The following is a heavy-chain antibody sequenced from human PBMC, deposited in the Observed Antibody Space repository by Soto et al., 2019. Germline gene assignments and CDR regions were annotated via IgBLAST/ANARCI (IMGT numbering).Heavy chain of an antibody. CDR1: GGSLSSYH. Sequence: SETLSLTCTVSGGSLSSYHWSWVRQHPGKGLEWIGYIYHSGSTYYNPSLKSRVAISVDTSENQFSLKLTSVTDADTAVYYWARRASGPHLGRLDGWGQGTKVTVAS. V-gene: IGHV4-59*06. CDR3: ARRASGPHLGRLDG. J-gene: IGHJ6*02. CDR2: IYHSGST. D-gene: IGHD6-6*01.